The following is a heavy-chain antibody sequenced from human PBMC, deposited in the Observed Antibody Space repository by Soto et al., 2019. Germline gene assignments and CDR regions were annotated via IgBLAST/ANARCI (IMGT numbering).Heavy chain of an antibody. CDR3: ARDLRYQLLIDFDY. Sequence: GGSLRLSCAASGFTFSSYWMSWVRQAPGKGLEWVANIKQDGSEKYYVDSVKGRFTISRDNAKNSLYLQMNSLRAEDTAVYYCARDLRYQLLIDFDYWGQGTLVTVSS. CDR1: GFTFSSYW. CDR2: IKQDGSEK. J-gene: IGHJ4*02. V-gene: IGHV3-7*01. D-gene: IGHD2-2*01.